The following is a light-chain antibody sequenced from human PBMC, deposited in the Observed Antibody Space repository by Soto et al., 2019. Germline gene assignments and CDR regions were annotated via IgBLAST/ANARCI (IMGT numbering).Light chain of an antibody. V-gene: IGKV3-15*01. Sequence: ELMMTQSPSTLSLSPGERVTLACRASQGVGGEVAWDQQKPGKAPRLLISGASARGGGVPARFRGSGSGTEFTLTISSLRSEDFAAYFCQQDYSWPETFGQGTKVDIK. J-gene: IGKJ1*01. CDR3: QQDYSWPET. CDR2: GAS. CDR1: QGVGGE.